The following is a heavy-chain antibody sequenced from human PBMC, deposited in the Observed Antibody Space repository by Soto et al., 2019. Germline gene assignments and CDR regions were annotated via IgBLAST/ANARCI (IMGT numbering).Heavy chain of an antibody. CDR2: INAGNGNT. V-gene: IGHV1-3*01. D-gene: IGHD2-2*01. Sequence: ASVKVSCKASGYTFPSYAMHWVRQAPGQRLAWMGWINAGNGNTKYSQKFQGRVTITRDTSASTAYMELSSLRSEDTAVYYCAREGDIVVVPAAMDYYYYYGMDVWGQGTTVTVSS. CDR3: AREGDIVVVPAAMDYYYYYGMDV. CDR1: GYTFPSYA. J-gene: IGHJ6*02.